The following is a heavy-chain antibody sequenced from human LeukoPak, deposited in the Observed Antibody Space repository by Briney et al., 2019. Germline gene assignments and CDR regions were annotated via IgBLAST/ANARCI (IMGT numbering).Heavy chain of an antibody. Sequence: GGSLRLSCAASGFTVSSNYMSWVRQAPGKGLEWVSVIYSGGSTYYADSVKGRFTISRDNSKNTLYLQMNSLRAEDTAVYYCARAPKYYYDSSGQPGASDIWGQGTMVTVSS. D-gene: IGHD3-22*01. CDR2: IYSGGST. J-gene: IGHJ3*02. CDR1: GFTVSSNY. V-gene: IGHV3-66*02. CDR3: ARAPKYYYDSSGQPGASDI.